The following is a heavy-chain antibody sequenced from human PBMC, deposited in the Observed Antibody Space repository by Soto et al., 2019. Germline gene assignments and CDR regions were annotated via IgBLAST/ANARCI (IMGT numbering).Heavy chain of an antibody. CDR1: GYKFTAYY. J-gene: IGHJ5*02. CDR2: INPGSGAT. V-gene: IGHV1-2*02. Sequence: ASVKVSCKASGYKFTAYYMHWVRQAPGQGLEWMGWINPGSGATSYAQTFQGRVTMTRDTSLNTVYMEVTSLRPDDTAVYYCARLSKGYCSDTSCYSWPDPWGQGTLVTVS. D-gene: IGHD2-2*01. CDR3: ARLSKGYCSDTSCYSWPDP.